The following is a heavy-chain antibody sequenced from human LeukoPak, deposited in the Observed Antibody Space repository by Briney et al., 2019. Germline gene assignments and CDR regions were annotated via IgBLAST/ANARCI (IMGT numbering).Heavy chain of an antibody. Sequence: PGRSLRLSCAASGFTFSSYAMHWVRQAPGKGLEWVAVISYDGSNKYYADSVKGRFTISRDNSKNTLYLQMNSLRAEDTAVYYCARDSRRPFDYWGQGTLVTVSS. CDR3: ARDSRRPFDY. V-gene: IGHV3-30-3*01. J-gene: IGHJ4*02. CDR2: ISYDGSNK. CDR1: GFTFSSYA.